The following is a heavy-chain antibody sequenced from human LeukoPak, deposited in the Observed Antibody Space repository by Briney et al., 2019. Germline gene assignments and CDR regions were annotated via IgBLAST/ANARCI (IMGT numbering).Heavy chain of an antibody. CDR2: IRYDGSNK. V-gene: IGHV3-30*02. CDR3: AEYCSGGSCYSDY. Sequence: PGGSLRLSCAASGFTFSSYGMHWVRQAPGKGLEWVAFIRYDGSNKYYADSVKGRSTISRDNSKNTLYLQMNSLRAEDTAVYYCAEYCSGGSCYSDYWGQGTLVTVSS. D-gene: IGHD2-15*01. CDR1: GFTFSSYG. J-gene: IGHJ4*02.